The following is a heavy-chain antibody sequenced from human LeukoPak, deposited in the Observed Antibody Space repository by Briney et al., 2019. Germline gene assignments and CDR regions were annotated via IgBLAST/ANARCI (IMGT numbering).Heavy chain of an antibody. Sequence: GGSLRLSCAPSGFTFSAYGMHWVRQAPGKGLEWVAVISYDEYNKYYADSVKGRFTISRDNSKNTVYLQMSGLRSEDTAVYSCAKDVGSGTYYHSSLSLDVWGQGTTVTVSS. CDR2: ISYDEYNK. D-gene: IGHD3-10*01. CDR3: AKDVGSGTYYHSSLSLDV. CDR1: GFTFSAYG. V-gene: IGHV3-30*18. J-gene: IGHJ6*02.